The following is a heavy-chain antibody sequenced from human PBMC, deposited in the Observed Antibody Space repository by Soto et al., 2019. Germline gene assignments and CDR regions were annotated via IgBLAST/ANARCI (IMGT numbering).Heavy chain of an antibody. CDR1: GFTFSDFG. Sequence: PGGSLRLSCEASGFTFSDFGMSWVRQIPGKGLEWVSTVNNDGRNTHYADSVEGRFTIPRDNSKNTLYLQMGSLRAEDTAIYYCAKDAGNEESLFDYWGQGTLVTVSS. CDR3: AKDAGNEESLFDY. V-gene: IGHV3-23*01. J-gene: IGHJ4*02. CDR2: VNNDGRNT.